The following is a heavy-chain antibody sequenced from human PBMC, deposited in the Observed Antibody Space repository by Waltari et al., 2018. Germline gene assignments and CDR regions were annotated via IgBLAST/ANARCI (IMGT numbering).Heavy chain of an antibody. D-gene: IGHD6-13*01. CDR3: ARDLHKASSSWRRWFDP. J-gene: IGHJ5*02. CDR1: GGSISSYY. Sequence: QVQLQESGPGLVKPSETLSLTCTVSGGSISSYYWSWIRQPAGKGLEWIGRIYTSGSTNYNPSLKSRVTMSVDTSKNQFSLKLSSVTAADTAVYYCARDLHKASSSWRRWFDPWGQGTLVTVSS. CDR2: IYTSGST. V-gene: IGHV4-4*07.